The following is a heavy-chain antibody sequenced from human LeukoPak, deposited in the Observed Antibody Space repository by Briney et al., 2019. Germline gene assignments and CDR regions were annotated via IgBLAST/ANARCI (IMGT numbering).Heavy chain of an antibody. V-gene: IGHV3-72*01. Sequence: PGGSLRLSCAASGFTFSDHYMDWVRQAPGKGLGWVGRTRNKANSYTTEYAASVKGRFTISRDDSKNSLYLQMNSLKTKDTAVYYCARSRVYGYYYYGMDVWGQGTPVTVSS. D-gene: IGHD4-17*01. CDR2: TRNKANSYTT. J-gene: IGHJ6*02. CDR1: GFTFSDHY. CDR3: ARSRVYGYYYYGMDV.